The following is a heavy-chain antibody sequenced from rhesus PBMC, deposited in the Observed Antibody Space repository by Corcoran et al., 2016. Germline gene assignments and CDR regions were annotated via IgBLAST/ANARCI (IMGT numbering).Heavy chain of an antibody. CDR2: IDGNTPHP. Sequence: QVKLQQWGAGLVKPSETLSLTCTVYGGSVSDPSSWPLIRQSPGTGLAWIGNIDGNTPHPTYNPALRSRVTTTKETSKKHIYLNLASVTAADTAVYYCAGPSKSYCSSLLCRFNVWGPGVLVTVSS. V-gene: IGHV4-73*01. CDR1: GGSVSDPSS. D-gene: IGHD2-15*01. J-gene: IGHJ5-1*01. CDR3: AGPSKSYCSSLLCRFNV.